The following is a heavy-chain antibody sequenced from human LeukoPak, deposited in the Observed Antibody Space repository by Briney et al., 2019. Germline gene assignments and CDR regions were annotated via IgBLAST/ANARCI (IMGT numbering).Heavy chain of an antibody. CDR1: GFTFSSYW. V-gene: IGHV3-74*01. D-gene: IGHD5-24*01. CDR2: VSSDGSST. J-gene: IGHJ4*02. Sequence: GGSLRLSCAASGFTFSSYWMHWVRQAPGKGLVWVSRVSSDGSSTTYADSVRGRFTVSRDNTKNTLYLQMNALRAEDTAVYYCVRDAWMASTPLDYWGQGTLVTVS. CDR3: VRDAWMASTPLDY.